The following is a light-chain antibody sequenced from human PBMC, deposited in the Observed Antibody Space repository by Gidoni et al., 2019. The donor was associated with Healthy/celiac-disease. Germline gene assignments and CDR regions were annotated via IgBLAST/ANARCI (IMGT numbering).Light chain of an antibody. Sequence: EIVMTQSPATLSVSPGERATLSCRASQSVSRNLAWYQKKPGQAPRLLIYGASTRATGIPARFSGSVSGTEFTLTISSLQSEDFAVYYCQQYNNWPRTFGQGTKVEIK. V-gene: IGKV3-15*01. CDR2: GAS. CDR3: QQYNNWPRT. CDR1: QSVSRN. J-gene: IGKJ1*01.